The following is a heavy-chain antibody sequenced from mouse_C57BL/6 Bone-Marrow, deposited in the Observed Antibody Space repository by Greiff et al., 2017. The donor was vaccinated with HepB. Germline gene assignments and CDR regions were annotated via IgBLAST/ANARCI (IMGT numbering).Heavy chain of an antibody. Sequence: QVQLKQSGAELVRPGASVTLSCKASGYTFTDYEMHWVKQTPVHGLEWIGAIGPETGGTAYNQKFKGKAILTADKSSSTAYMELRSLTSEDSAVYYCTREALGEGFAYWGQGTLVTVSA. CDR2: IGPETGGT. CDR1: GYTFTDYE. CDR3: TREALGEGFAY. J-gene: IGHJ3*01. V-gene: IGHV1-15*01. D-gene: IGHD4-1*01.